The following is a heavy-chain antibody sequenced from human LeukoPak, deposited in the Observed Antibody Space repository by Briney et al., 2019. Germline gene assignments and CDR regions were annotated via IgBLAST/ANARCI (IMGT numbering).Heavy chain of an antibody. V-gene: IGHV3-23*01. CDR1: GFTFRNYA. D-gene: IGHD2-2*01. CDR3: AKETFIVVVPAASHGF. CDR2: IGGGDLNT. J-gene: IGHJ4*02. Sequence: PGGSLRLSCAASGFTFRNYAMNWVRQAPGKGLEWVSAIGGGDLNTHYADSVKGRFTISRDNSKNTLYLQMNSLRAEDTAVYYCAKETFIVVVPAASHGFWGQGTLVTVSS.